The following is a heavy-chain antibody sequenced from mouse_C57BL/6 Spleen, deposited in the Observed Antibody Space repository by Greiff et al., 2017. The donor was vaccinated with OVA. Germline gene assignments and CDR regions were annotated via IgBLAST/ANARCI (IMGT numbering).Heavy chain of an antibody. CDR1: GYAFSSYW. V-gene: IGHV1-80*01. D-gene: IGHD1-1*01. CDR2: IYPGDGDT. Sequence: QVQLQQSGAELVKPGASVKISCKASGYAFSSYWMNWVKQRPGKGLEWIGQIYPGDGDTNYNGKFKGKATLTADKSSSTAYMQLSSLTSEDSAVYFCASARVITTVPFAYWGKGTLVTVSA. CDR3: ASARVITTVPFAY. J-gene: IGHJ3*01.